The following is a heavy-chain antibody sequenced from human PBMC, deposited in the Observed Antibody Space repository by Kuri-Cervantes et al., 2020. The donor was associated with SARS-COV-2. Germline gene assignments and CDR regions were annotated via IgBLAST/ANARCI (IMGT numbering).Heavy chain of an antibody. CDR2: INSDGSST. Sequence: GESLKISCAASGFTFSSYWMHWVRQAPGKGLVWVSRINSDGSSTSYADSVKGRFTISRDNAKNTLYLQMNSLRAEDTAVYYCATPAPEYGGNSGGWVFWGQGTLVTVSS. CDR1: GFTFSSYW. CDR3: ATPAPEYGGNSGGWVF. D-gene: IGHD4-23*01. V-gene: IGHV3-74*01. J-gene: IGHJ4*02.